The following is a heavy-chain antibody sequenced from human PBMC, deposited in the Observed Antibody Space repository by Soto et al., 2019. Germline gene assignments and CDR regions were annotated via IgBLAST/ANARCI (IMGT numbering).Heavy chain of an antibody. CDR3: AKDRFGIVGPVDY. CDR2: ISGSGDKT. CDR1: GLIFSDYA. Sequence: HPVGSLRLSCAASGLIFSDYAMSWVRQAPGKGLECVACISGSGDKTFYADSVKGRFTISRDNSKNTVSLHMNSLRVDDTAVYFCAKDRFGIVGPVDYWGPGTLVTVSS. V-gene: IGHV3-23*01. D-gene: IGHD1-26*01. J-gene: IGHJ4*02.